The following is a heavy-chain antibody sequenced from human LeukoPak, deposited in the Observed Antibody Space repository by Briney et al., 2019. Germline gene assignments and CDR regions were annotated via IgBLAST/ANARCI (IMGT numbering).Heavy chain of an antibody. CDR1: GGSISTSNYY. CDR3: ARDNSDGRFDP. CDR2: IFYSGST. V-gene: IGHV4-39*07. D-gene: IGHD4-23*01. Sequence: SETLSLTCTVSGGSISTSNYYWGWIRQPPGKGLEWIGNIFYSGSTYYSPSLKSRVTISLDTSRNQFSLKLTSVTAADTAVYYCARDNSDGRFDPWGQGTLVTVSS. J-gene: IGHJ5*02.